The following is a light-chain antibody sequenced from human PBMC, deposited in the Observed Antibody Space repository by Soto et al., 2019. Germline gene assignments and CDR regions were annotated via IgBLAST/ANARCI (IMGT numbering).Light chain of an antibody. CDR3: SSYTTNNAHV. CDR1: SNDVGAFDY. J-gene: IGLJ2*01. Sequence: QSALTQPASISASPGQSISISCTGTSNDVGAFDYVSWYQQHPGKAPKLIIFEVFNRPSGVSTRFSGSKSGSTASLTISGLQAEDEADYFCSSYTTNNAHVFGGGTKFTVL. CDR2: EVF. V-gene: IGLV2-14*01.